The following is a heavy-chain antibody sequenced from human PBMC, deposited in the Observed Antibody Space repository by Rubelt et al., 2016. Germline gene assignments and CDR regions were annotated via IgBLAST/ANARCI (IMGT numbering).Heavy chain of an antibody. CDR3: ALLLYGGNWFDP. V-gene: IGHV2-5*02. Sequence: QITLKESGPMLVKPTQTLTLTCTFSGFSLTTSGVGVGWIRQPPGKALEWLALLYWDANKRYSPSPQSRLTITKETSKNQVVLRMTNMDPVDTATYYCALLLYGGNWFDPWGQGTLVTVSS. J-gene: IGHJ5*02. CDR1: GFSLTTSGVG. D-gene: IGHD4-23*01. CDR2: LYWDANK.